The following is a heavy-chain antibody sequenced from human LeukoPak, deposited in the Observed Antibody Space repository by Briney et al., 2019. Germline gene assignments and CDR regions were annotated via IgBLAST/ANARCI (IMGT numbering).Heavy chain of an antibody. V-gene: IGHV1-2*02. CDR1: GYTFTGHY. D-gene: IGHD6-25*01. J-gene: IGHJ4*02. Sequence: ASVKVSCKASGYTFTGHYIHWVRRAPGQGLEWMGWINGHSGGTKYAQKFQGRVTMTRDASISTAFLELSSLTSDDTAVYYCARFGYSSADWGQGTLVTVSS. CDR3: ARFGYSSAD. CDR2: INGHSGGT.